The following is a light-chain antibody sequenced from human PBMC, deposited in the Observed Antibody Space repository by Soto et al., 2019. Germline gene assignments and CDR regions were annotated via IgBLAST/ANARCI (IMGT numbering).Light chain of an antibody. CDR3: QQYGSSPRT. V-gene: IGKV1-5*03. J-gene: IGKJ1*01. CDR2: KAS. Sequence: DIQMTQSPSALSASVGDRVTITCRASQSISSWLAWYQQKPGKAPNLLIYKASSLESGVPSRFSGSGSGTEFTLTICRLEPEDFAVYYCQQYGSSPRTFGQGTKVDIK. CDR1: QSISSW.